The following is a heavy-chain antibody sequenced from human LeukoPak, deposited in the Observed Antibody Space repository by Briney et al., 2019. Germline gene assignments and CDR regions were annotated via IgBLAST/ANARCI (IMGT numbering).Heavy chain of an antibody. D-gene: IGHD1-20*01. J-gene: IGHJ4*02. CDR1: GGTFSSYT. CDR3: ARPVLKGYDNCGY. CDR2: IIPILGIA. V-gene: IGHV1-69*02. Sequence: SVKVSCKASGGTFSSYTISWVRQAPGQGLEWIGRIIPILGIANYAQKFQGRVTITADKSTSTAYMELSSLRSEDTAVYYCARPVLKGYDNCGYWGQGTLVTVSS.